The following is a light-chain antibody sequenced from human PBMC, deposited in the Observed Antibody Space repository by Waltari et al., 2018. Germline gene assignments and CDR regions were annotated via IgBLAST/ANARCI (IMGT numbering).Light chain of an antibody. V-gene: IGKV3-11*01. CDR2: DAS. CDR1: QSIGPY. Sequence: EIVLTQSPDTLSLSPGETATLSCRASQSIGPYLAWYQQKPGQAPRLLIYDASNRATGIPARFSGSGSGTDFTLTISSLEPEDFAVYYCQQRSAWPLTFGQGTRLEIK. CDR3: QQRSAWPLT. J-gene: IGKJ5*01.